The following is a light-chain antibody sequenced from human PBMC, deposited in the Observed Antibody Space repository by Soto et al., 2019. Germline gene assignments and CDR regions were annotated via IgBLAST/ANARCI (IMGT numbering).Light chain of an antibody. CDR1: QDLRKY. Sequence: IQMTQSPSSLSASVGDRVTITCQATQDLRKYLNWYQQKPGKAPKLLIYDASSLETGVPSRFSGSGSGTDFTLTISSLQPEDFATYYCQQYDNLPLIFGQGTRLDIK. CDR3: QQYDNLPLI. J-gene: IGKJ5*01. V-gene: IGKV1-33*01. CDR2: DAS.